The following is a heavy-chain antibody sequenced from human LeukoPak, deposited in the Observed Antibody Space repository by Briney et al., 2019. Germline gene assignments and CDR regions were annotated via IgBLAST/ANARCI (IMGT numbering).Heavy chain of an antibody. V-gene: IGHV4-59*01. J-gene: IGHJ6*02. CDR3: ARDTHYYGMDV. Sequence: SDTLSLTCTVPGGSISSYYWSWIRQPPGKGLEWIGYIYYSGSTNYNPSLKSRVTISIDTSKNQFSPRLSSVTAADTAVYYCARDTHYYGMDVWGQGTTVTVSS. CDR1: GGSISSYY. CDR2: IYYSGST.